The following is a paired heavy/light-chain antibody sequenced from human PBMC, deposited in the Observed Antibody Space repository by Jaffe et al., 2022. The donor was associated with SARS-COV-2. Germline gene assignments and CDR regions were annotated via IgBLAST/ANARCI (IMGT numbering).Light chain of an antibody. V-gene: IGLV2-14*01. CDR3: SSYRSGSTLV. CDR2: DVN. CDR1: SSDVGGYDF. J-gene: IGLJ1*01. Sequence: QSALTQPASVSGSPGQSITISCTGTSSDVGGYDFVSWYQQHPDKAPKLMIYDVNSRPSGVSNRFSGSKSGNTASLTISGLQADDEADYYCSSYRSGSTLVFGTGTKVTVL.
Heavy chain of an antibody. CDR3: AKAPFYPSIYYYGMDV. CDR1: RFTFSIYA. Sequence: EVQLLESGGGLVQPGGSLRLSCAASRFTFSIYAMSWVRQAPGKGLEWVSAISGRGDSTFYADSVKGRFTISRDNSKNTLYLQMNSLRDEDTAVYYCAKAPFYPSIYYYGMDVWGQGTTVTVSS. CDR2: ISGRGDST. V-gene: IGHV3-23*01. D-gene: IGHD2-21*01. J-gene: IGHJ6*02.